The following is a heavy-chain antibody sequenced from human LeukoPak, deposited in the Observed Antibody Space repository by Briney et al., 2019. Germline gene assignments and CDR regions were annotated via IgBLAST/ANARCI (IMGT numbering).Heavy chain of an antibody. CDR2: IYSGGSK. D-gene: IGHD3-22*01. J-gene: IGHJ3*02. CDR3: ARARASSGYYPYGVFDI. V-gene: IGHV3-53*01. Sequence: GGSLRLSCAASGFTVSSNYMSWVRQAPGKGLEWVSVIYSGGSKYYSDAVKGRFTTSRGNSKKTLYLQMNSLRAEETAVYSCARARASSGYYPYGVFDICGQGTMPTVYS. CDR1: GFTVSSNY.